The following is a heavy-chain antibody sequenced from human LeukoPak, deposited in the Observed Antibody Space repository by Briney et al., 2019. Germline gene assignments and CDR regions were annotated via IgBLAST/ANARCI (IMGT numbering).Heavy chain of an antibody. Sequence: PGASLRLSCAASGFTFSSYAMSWVRQAPGKGLEWVSAISGSGGSTYYADSVKGRFTISRDNSKNTLYLQMNSLRAEDTAVYYCAKDSSSGWYEPRLDYWGQGTLVTVSS. CDR2: ISGSGGST. V-gene: IGHV3-23*01. CDR3: AKDSSSGWYEPRLDY. J-gene: IGHJ4*02. CDR1: GFTFSSYA. D-gene: IGHD6-19*01.